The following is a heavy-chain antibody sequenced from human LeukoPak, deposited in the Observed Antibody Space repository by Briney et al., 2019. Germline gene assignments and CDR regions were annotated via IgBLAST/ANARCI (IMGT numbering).Heavy chain of an antibody. CDR3: ARGGRGVLGVRRFEPGNWFDP. V-gene: IGHV4-34*01. D-gene: IGHD3-10*01. CDR2: INHSGST. CDR1: GGSFIVYH. Sequence: PSETLSLTRAVYGGSFIVYHWSWIRQPPGKWLECIGEINHSGSTKYNPSLKSRATISEDTSKNQFSLKWSAVSPADTAVYYRARGGRGVLGVRRFEPGNWFDPWGQGTLVTVSS. J-gene: IGHJ5*02.